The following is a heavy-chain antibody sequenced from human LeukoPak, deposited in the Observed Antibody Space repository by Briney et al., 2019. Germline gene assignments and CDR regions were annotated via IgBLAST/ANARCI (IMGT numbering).Heavy chain of an antibody. Sequence: ASVKVSCKASGYTFTGYYMHWVRQAPGQGLEWMGRIIPILGIANYAQKFQGRVTITADKSTSTAYMELSSLRSEDTAVYYCARSQLGYCSGGSCQLLDYWGQGTLVTVSS. CDR3: ARSQLGYCSGGSCQLLDY. J-gene: IGHJ4*02. CDR2: IIPILGIA. D-gene: IGHD2-15*01. V-gene: IGHV1-69*02. CDR1: GYTFTGYY.